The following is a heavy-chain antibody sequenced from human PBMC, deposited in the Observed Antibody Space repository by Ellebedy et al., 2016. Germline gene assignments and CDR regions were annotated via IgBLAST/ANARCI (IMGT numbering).Heavy chain of an antibody. CDR3: ARATSIGDYAHY. D-gene: IGHD4-17*01. Sequence: GESLKISCAASGFTFSDYWMNWVRQPPGKGLEWVSSITSTSSYIYYADSVKGRFTISRDNAKNSLFLQMNSLRAEDTAVYYCARATSIGDYAHYWGQGTLVTVSS. CDR2: ITSTSSYI. V-gene: IGHV3-21*01. CDR1: GFTFSDYW. J-gene: IGHJ4*02.